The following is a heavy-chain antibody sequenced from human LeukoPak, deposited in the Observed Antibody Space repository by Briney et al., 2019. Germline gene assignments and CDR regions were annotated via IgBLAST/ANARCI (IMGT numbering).Heavy chain of an antibody. J-gene: IGHJ3*02. D-gene: IGHD6-6*01. V-gene: IGHV1-18*01. CDR1: GYTLTSYG. CDR2: TNTYNGNT. CDR3: VRVSSSRGKLDAFDI. Sequence: GASVKVSCKASGYTLTSYGISWVRQAPGQELVCMGWTNTYNGNTNCAQNLQGRVTMTIDTSTNTAYMELRSLRSDDTAVYYCVRVSSSRGKLDAFDIWGQGTMVTVSS.